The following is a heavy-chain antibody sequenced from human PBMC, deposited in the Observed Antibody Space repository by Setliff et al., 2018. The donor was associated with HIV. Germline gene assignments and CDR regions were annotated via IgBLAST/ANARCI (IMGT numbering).Heavy chain of an antibody. J-gene: IGHJ4*02. V-gene: IGHV1-8*01. CDR3: ARYSLGLYWDYVWGSYRGGPAVGVDY. CDR2: MNPNSGNT. Sequence: ASVKVSCKASGYTFTSYDINWVRQATGQGLEWMGWMNPNSGNTGYAQKFQGRVAMTRNTSISTAYMELSSLRSEDTAVYYCARYSLGLYWDYVWGSYRGGPAVGVDYWGQGTLVTAPQ. CDR1: GYTFTSYD. D-gene: IGHD3-16*01.